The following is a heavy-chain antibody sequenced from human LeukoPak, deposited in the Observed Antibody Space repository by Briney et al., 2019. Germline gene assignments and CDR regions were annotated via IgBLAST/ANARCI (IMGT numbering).Heavy chain of an antibody. Sequence: SETLSLTCAVYGGSFSGYYWSWIRQPPGKGLGWIGEINHSGSTNYNPSLKSRVTISVDTSKNQFSLKLSSVTAADTAVYYCARNGRVTYYYGSGSYGNFDYWGQGTLVTVSS. CDR2: INHSGST. D-gene: IGHD3-10*01. V-gene: IGHV4-34*01. CDR1: GGSFSGYY. CDR3: ARNGRVTYYYGSGSYGNFDY. J-gene: IGHJ4*02.